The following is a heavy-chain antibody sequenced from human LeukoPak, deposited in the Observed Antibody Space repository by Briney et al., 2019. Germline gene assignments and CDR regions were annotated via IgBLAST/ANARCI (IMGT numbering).Heavy chain of an antibody. Sequence: GGSLGLSCAASGFSFNGDWMNWVRQAPGKGLEWVANIKPDGSQTYYGDSVKGRFSISRDNAKKLLFLQMNSLRAEDTAVYYCVRDGPAFLDFDYWGQGTLVTVSS. D-gene: IGHD2-2*01. CDR2: IKPDGSQT. CDR1: GFSFNGDW. J-gene: IGHJ4*02. CDR3: VRDGPAFLDFDY. V-gene: IGHV3-7*01.